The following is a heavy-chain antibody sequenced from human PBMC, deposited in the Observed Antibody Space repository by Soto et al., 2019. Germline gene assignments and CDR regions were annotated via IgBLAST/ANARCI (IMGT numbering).Heavy chain of an antibody. D-gene: IGHD2-15*01. V-gene: IGHV3-11*01. CDR1: IFTFSDYY. CDR3: ARDYCSETTCPNYGMDV. Sequence: GGSLRLSCEASIFTFSDYYMAWIRQAPGKGLEWVSSISSRASATYYADSVKGRFTISRDNAKNSVSLQMNSLRAEDTAVYYCARDYCSETTCPNYGMDVWGQGTMVTVSS. CDR2: ISSRASAT. J-gene: IGHJ6*02.